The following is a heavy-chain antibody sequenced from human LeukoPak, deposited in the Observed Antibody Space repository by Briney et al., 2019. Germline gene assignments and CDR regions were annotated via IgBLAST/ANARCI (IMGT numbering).Heavy chain of an antibody. CDR1: GFTVSSNY. D-gene: IGHD4-17*01. V-gene: IGHV3-66*01. Sequence: GGSLRLSCAASGFTVSSNYMGWVRQAPGKGLEWVSVIYSGGSTYYADSVKGRFTISRDNSKNTLYLQMNSLRAEDTAVYYCARIRGVAVTTWKGIDYWGQGTLVTVSS. CDR3: ARIRGVAVTTWKGIDY. J-gene: IGHJ4*02. CDR2: IYSGGST.